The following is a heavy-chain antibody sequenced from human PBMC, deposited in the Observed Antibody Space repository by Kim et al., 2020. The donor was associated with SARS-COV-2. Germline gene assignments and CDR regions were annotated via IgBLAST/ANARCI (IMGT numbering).Heavy chain of an antibody. V-gene: IGHV4-39*01. Sequence: SETLSLTCTVSGGSISSSSYYWGWIRQPPGKGLEWIGSIYYSGSTYYNPSLKSRVTISVDTSKNQFSLKLSSVTAADTAVYYCARVLLWFGAGSIDYWGQGTLVTVSS. D-gene: IGHD3-10*01. J-gene: IGHJ4*02. CDR1: GGSISSSSYY. CDR2: IYYSGST. CDR3: ARVLLWFGAGSIDY.